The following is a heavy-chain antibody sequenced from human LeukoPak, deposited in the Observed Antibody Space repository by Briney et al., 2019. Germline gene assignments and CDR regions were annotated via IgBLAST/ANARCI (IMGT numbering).Heavy chain of an antibody. J-gene: IGHJ6*03. CDR2: IIPIFGTA. V-gene: IGHV1-69*05. CDR1: GGTFSSYA. Sequence: SVKVSCKASGGTFSSYAISWVRQAPGQGLEWMGGIIPIFGTANYAQKFQGRVTITTDESTSTAYMELSSLRSEDTAVYYCARGGFWTAYYYYYMDVWGKGTTVTVSS. D-gene: IGHD3/OR15-3a*01. CDR3: ARGGFWTAYYYYYMDV.